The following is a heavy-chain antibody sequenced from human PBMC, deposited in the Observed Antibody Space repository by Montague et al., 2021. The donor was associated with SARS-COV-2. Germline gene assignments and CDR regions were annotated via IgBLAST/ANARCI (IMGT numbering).Heavy chain of an antibody. D-gene: IGHD3-10*01. V-gene: IGHV4-59*08. CDR1: GGSISSYY. Sequence: SETLSLTCTVSGGSISSYYWSWIRQPPGKGLEWIGYIYYSGSTNYNPSLKSRVTISVDTSKNHLSLKLSSATAADTAVYYCARHKKRLWFGELLFDYWGQGTLVTVSS. J-gene: IGHJ4*02. CDR3: ARHKKRLWFGELLFDY. CDR2: IYYSGST.